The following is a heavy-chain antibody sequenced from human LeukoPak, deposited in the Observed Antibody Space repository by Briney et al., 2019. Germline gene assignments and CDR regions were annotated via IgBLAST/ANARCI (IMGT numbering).Heavy chain of an antibody. Sequence: ASVKVSCKASGYTFTSYDINWVRQATGQGLEWMGWMTPNSGDTGYAQKFQGRIALTRNPSISTAYMELSSLTSEDTAVYYCARNPYGSGTFDPWGQGTLVTVSS. J-gene: IGHJ5*02. CDR1: GYTFTSYD. CDR3: ARNPYGSGTFDP. V-gene: IGHV1-8*01. D-gene: IGHD3-10*01. CDR2: MTPNSGDT.